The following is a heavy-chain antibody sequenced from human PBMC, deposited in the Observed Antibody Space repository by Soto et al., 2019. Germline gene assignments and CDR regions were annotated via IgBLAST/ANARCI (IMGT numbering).Heavy chain of an antibody. Sequence: GESLKISCKGSGYSFTSYWIGWVRQMPGKGLEWMGIIYPGDSDTRYSPSFQGQVTISADKSISTAYLQWSSLKASDTAMYYCARQIGAVAGSYYFDYWGQGTLVTAPQ. D-gene: IGHD6-19*01. CDR3: ARQIGAVAGSYYFDY. V-gene: IGHV5-51*01. CDR1: GYSFTSYW. J-gene: IGHJ4*02. CDR2: IYPGDSDT.